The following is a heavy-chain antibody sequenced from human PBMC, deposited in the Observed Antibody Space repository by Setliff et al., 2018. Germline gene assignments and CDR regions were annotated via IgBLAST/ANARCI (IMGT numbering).Heavy chain of an antibody. CDR3: ARDLYNSGSDY. CDR1: GYPFTDYY. Sequence: ASVKVSCKTSGYPFTDYYIHWVRQAPGQGLEWMGRINPNSGATNFAQKFQGRVTMTRDTSISTAHMDLSRLRSDDTAVYYCARDLYNSGSDYWGQGTLVTVSS. V-gene: IGHV1-2*06. CDR2: INPNSGAT. D-gene: IGHD6-25*01. J-gene: IGHJ4*02.